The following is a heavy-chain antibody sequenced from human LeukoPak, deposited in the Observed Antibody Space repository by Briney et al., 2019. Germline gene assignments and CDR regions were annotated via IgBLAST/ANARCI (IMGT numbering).Heavy chain of an antibody. Sequence: ASVKVSCKASGYTFASYGISWVRQAPGEGLEWMGWISTYNGYTNYVQKLQGRVTMTTDTSTSTAYMELRSLRSDDTALYYCARVQPHRVHYDNSDYPTHNDFWGQGTLVTVSS. CDR1: GYTFASYG. CDR2: ISTYNGYT. CDR3: ARVQPHRVHYDNSDYPTHNDF. D-gene: IGHD3-22*01. V-gene: IGHV1-18*01. J-gene: IGHJ4*02.